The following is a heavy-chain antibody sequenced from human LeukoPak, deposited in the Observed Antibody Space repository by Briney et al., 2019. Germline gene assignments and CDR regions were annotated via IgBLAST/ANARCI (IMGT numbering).Heavy chain of an antibody. Sequence: GGSLRLSCAASGFTFSSYSMNWVRQAPGKGLEWVSSISSSSSYIYYADSVKGRFTISRANAKNSLYLQMNSLRAEDTAVYYCASGVSPTAPFDYWGQGTLVTVSS. D-gene: IGHD1-14*01. CDR2: ISSSSSYI. V-gene: IGHV3-21*01. CDR3: ASGVSPTAPFDY. J-gene: IGHJ4*02. CDR1: GFTFSSYS.